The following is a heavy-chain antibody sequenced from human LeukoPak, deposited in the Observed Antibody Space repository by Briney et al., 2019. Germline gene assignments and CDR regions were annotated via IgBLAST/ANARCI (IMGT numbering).Heavy chain of an antibody. J-gene: IGHJ6*03. CDR1: GGSISSGGYY. CDR3: ARGSNSSSWYGPGGYYYYMDV. D-gene: IGHD6-13*01. Sequence: PSQTLSLTCTVSGGSISSGGYYWSWIRQPPGKGLEWIGYIYHSGSTYYNPSLKSRVTISVDRSKNQFSLKLSSVTAADTAVYYCARGSNSSSWYGPGGYYYYMDVWGKGTTVTVSS. V-gene: IGHV4-30-2*01. CDR2: IYHSGST.